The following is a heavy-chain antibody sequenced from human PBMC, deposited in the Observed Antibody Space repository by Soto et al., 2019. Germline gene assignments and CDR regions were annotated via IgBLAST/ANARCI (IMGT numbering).Heavy chain of an antibody. Sequence: QVQLQESGPGLVKPSQTLSLTCTVSGGSISTGGYYWNWIRQHPGKGLEWIGYFYYSGSTYYNPSLKRRVTTSVNTSKNQFPLKLSSVTAADTAVYYCARSVFPWGQGTLVTVSS. V-gene: IGHV4-31*03. CDR1: GGSISTGGYY. CDR3: ARSVFP. CDR2: FYYSGST. J-gene: IGHJ5*02.